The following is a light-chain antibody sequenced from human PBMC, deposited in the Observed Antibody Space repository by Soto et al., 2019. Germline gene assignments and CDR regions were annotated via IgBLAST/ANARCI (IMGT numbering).Light chain of an antibody. Sequence: ENALTQSPGTLAVSPGERATLSCRASRSISSSDLAWYQHRPGQAPRLLIYAASSRATGVPDRFSGSGSGTDFSLTISRLEPEDFAVYYCQQYDTSPRTFGQGTKVDI. CDR2: AAS. V-gene: IGKV3-20*01. CDR3: QQYDTSPRT. CDR1: RSISSSD. J-gene: IGKJ1*01.